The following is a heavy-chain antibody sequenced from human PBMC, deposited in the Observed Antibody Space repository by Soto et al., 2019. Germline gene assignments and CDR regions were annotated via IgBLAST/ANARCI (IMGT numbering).Heavy chain of an antibody. CDR2: ISGSGGST. CDR1: GFTFSSYA. J-gene: IGHJ4*02. CDR3: ARPYLEYSSSPPFF. D-gene: IGHD6-6*01. V-gene: IGHV3-23*01. Sequence: PVGSLRLSCAASGFTFSSYAMSWVRQAPGKGLEWVSAISGSGGSTYYADSVKGRFTISRDNSKNTLYLQMNSLRAEDTAVYYCARPYLEYSSSPPFFWGQGTLVTVSS.